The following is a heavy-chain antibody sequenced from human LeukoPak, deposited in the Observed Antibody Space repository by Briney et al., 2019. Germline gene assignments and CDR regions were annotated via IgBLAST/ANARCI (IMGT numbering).Heavy chain of an antibody. CDR2: IYHSGST. Sequence: SETLSLTCTVSDSSITSVFYWGWIRQPPGKGLEWIGSIYHSGSTYYNPSLKSRVTISVDTSKNQFSLKLSSVTAADTAVYYCARVMRGTMIVVVSHFDYWGQGTLVTVSS. CDR1: DSSITSVFY. J-gene: IGHJ4*02. D-gene: IGHD3-22*01. CDR3: ARVMRGTMIVVVSHFDY. V-gene: IGHV4-38-2*02.